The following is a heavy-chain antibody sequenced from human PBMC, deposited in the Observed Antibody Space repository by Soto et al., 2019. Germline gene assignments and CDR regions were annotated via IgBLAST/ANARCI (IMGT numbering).Heavy chain of an antibody. CDR1: GGTFSSYA. V-gene: IGHV1-69*12. D-gene: IGHD2-21*01. J-gene: IGHJ4*02. CDR2: IIPIFGTA. CDR3: ARDCGGSDGVPFGY. Sequence: QVQLVQSGAEVKKPGSSVKVSCKASGGTFSSYAISWVRQAPGQGLEWMGGIIPIFGTANYAQKFQGRVTITGDEPTSTANMELSSLRSKNTAVYYCARDCGGSDGVPFGYWGQGTMVTVSS.